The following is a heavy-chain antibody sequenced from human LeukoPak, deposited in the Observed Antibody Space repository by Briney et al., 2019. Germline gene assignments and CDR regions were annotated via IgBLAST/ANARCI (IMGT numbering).Heavy chain of an antibody. CDR2: INPNSGGT. CDR1: GYTFTGYY. V-gene: IGHV1-2*02. CDR3: ARVRCSGGSCYFLDAAGAFDI. J-gene: IGHJ3*02. Sequence: ASVKVSCKASGYTFTGYYMHWVRQAPGQGLEWMGWINPNSGGTNYAQKFQGRVTMTRDTSISTAYMELSRLRSDDTAVYYCARVRCSGGSCYFLDAAGAFDIWGQGTMVTVSS. D-gene: IGHD2-15*01.